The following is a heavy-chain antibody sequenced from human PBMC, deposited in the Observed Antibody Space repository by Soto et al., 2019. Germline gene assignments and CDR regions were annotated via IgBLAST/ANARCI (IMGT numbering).Heavy chain of an antibody. CDR2: IYHSGST. Sequence: PSETLSLTCAVSSGSISSSNWWSWVRQPPGKGLEWIGEIYHSGSTNYNPSLKSRVTISVDKSKNQFSLKLSSVTAADTAVYYCARGRTGTPPVSAFDIWGQGTMVTVSS. J-gene: IGHJ3*02. CDR1: SGSISSSNW. V-gene: IGHV4-4*02. CDR3: ARGRTGTPPVSAFDI. D-gene: IGHD1-1*01.